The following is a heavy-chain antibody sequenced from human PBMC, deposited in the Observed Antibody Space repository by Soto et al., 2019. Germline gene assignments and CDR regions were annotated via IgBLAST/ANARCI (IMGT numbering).Heavy chain of an antibody. CDR3: VRVGRTYYDFWSGHLAYYFDY. J-gene: IGHJ4*02. D-gene: IGHD3-3*01. Sequence: PSETLSLTCAVYGGSFSGYYWSWIRQPPGKGLEWIGEINHSGSTNYNPSLKSRVTISVDTSKNQFSLKLSSVTAADTAVYYCVRVGRTYYDFWSGHLAYYFDYWGQGTLVTVSS. CDR2: INHSGST. V-gene: IGHV4-34*01. CDR1: GGSFSGYY.